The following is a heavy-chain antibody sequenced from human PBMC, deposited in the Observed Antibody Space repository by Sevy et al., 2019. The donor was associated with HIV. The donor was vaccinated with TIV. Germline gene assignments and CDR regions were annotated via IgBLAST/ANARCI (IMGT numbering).Heavy chain of an antibody. CDR2: INRDGSST. V-gene: IGHV3-74*01. D-gene: IGHD3-3*01. J-gene: IGHJ6*02. CDR3: ARGRPYYDFWSGSYGMDV. Sequence: GGSLRLSCAASGFTFSSYWMHWVRQAPGKGLVWVSRINRDGSSTNYADSVKGRFTISRDNAKNTLYLQMNSLRAEDTAVYDCARGRPYYDFWSGSYGMDVWGQGTTVTVSS. CDR1: GFTFSSYW.